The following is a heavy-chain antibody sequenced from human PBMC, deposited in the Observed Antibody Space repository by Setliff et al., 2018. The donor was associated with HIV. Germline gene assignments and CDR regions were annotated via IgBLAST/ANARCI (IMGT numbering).Heavy chain of an antibody. CDR3: ARDRMPMASWVPDK. D-gene: IGHD2-2*01. CDR1: DDSISSNY. V-gene: IGHV4-4*07. CDR2: IYTGGRT. Sequence: SETLSLTCTVPDDSISSNYWSWIRQSAGKGLEWVGRIYTGGRTNYNPSLKGRVTMSVDTSKNQFSLNLSSVTAADTAVYYCARDRMPMASWVPDKWGQGTLVTVSS. J-gene: IGHJ4*02.